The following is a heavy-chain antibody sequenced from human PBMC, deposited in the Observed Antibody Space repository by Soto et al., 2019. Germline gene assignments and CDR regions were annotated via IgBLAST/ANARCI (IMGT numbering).Heavy chain of an antibody. CDR1: GGSISSGGNY. CDR3: ARARMVRGVIYYYGMDV. Sequence: QVQLQESGPGLVKSSQTLSLTCAVSGGSISSGGNYWSWIRQHPGKGLEWIGYIYYSGSTYYNPSLKSRVTISVDMSKNQLSLKLTSVTAADTAVYYCARARMVRGVIYYYGMDVWGQGTTVTVSS. V-gene: IGHV4-31*11. CDR2: IYYSGST. D-gene: IGHD3-10*01. J-gene: IGHJ6*02.